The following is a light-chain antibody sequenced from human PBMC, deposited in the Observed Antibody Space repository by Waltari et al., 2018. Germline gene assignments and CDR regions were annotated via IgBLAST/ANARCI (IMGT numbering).Light chain of an antibody. CDR1: RRHIGGHYY. J-gene: IGLJ2*01. V-gene: IGLV2-8*01. CDR3: ASYAGTVV. Sequence: QSALTQPPSASGSPGQSVTIPCTGPRRHIGGHYYVSWYQQHPGKPPKLIIYEVNQRPSGVPDRFSGSKSGNTASLTVSGLQPDDEADYYCASYAGTVVFGGGTKLTVL. CDR2: EVN.